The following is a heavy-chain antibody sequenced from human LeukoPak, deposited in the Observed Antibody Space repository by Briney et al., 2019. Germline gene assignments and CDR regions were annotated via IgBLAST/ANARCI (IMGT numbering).Heavy chain of an antibody. Sequence: GGSLRLSCVASGFPFSSYWMHWLRQAPGKGLEWVSAISGSGGSTYYADSVKGRFTISRDNSKNTLYLQMNSLRAEDTAVYYCAKDLTTYYYDSSGYYGGWGQGTLVTVSS. D-gene: IGHD3-22*01. J-gene: IGHJ4*02. CDR2: ISGSGGST. CDR1: GFPFSSYW. V-gene: IGHV3-23*01. CDR3: AKDLTTYYYDSSGYYGG.